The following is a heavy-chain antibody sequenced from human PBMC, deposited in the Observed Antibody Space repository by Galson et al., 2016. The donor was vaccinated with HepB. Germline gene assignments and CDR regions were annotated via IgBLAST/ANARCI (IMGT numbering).Heavy chain of an antibody. CDR1: GFSFRTFA. CDR2: VSSDGSYK. Sequence: SLRLSCAASGFSFRTFAMHWVRQAPGKGLEWVALVSSDGSYKYYADSVRGRFTSSRDNSKDTLYLQMNSLRPDDTAVYYCAKGVDSSGWYHFDYWGQGTLVTASS. CDR3: AKGVDSSGWYHFDY. D-gene: IGHD6-19*01. V-gene: IGHV3-30*18. J-gene: IGHJ4*02.